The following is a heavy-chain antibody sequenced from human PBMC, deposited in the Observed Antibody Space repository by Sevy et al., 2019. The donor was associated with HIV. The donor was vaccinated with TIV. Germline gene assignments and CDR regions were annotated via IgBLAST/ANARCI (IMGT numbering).Heavy chain of an antibody. CDR3: AKSNYGGLLEY. V-gene: IGHV3-23*01. D-gene: IGHD4-17*01. CDR1: GFTFSSYA. CDR2: IVGSGAST. J-gene: IGHJ4*02. Sequence: GGSLRLSCAASGFTFSSYAMTWVRQAPGKGLEWVSAIVGSGASTYHADSVKGRFTFSRDNSKNTLFLQMDSLRAEDTAVYYCAKSNYGGLLEYWGQGTLVTVSS.